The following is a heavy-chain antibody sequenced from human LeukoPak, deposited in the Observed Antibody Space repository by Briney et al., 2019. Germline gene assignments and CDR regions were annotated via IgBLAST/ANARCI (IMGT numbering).Heavy chain of an antibody. CDR3: ARDGVAGTPDY. J-gene: IGHJ4*02. V-gene: IGHV1-2*06. D-gene: IGHD6-19*01. CDR2: INPNSGGT. Sequence: ASVKVSCKASGYTFTGYYMHWVRQAPGQGLEWMGRINPNSGGTNYAQKFQGRVTMTRDTSTSTVYMELSSLRSEDTAVYYCARDGVAGTPDYWGQGTLVTVSS. CDR1: GYTFTGYY.